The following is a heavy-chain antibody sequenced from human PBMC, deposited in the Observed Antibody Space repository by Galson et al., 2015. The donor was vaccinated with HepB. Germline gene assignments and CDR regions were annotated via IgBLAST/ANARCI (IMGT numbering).Heavy chain of an antibody. D-gene: IGHD6-13*01. J-gene: IGHJ1*01. CDR1: GFTFSSYG. CDR2: ISYDGSNK. CDR3: AKDLIGSKEAAAGTGYFQH. Sequence: SLRLSCAASGFTFSSYGMHWVRQAPGKGLEWVAVISYDGSNKYYADSVKGRFTISRDSSKNTLYLQMNSLRAEDTAVYYCAKDLIGSKEAAAGTGYFQHWGQGTLVTVSS. V-gene: IGHV3-30*18.